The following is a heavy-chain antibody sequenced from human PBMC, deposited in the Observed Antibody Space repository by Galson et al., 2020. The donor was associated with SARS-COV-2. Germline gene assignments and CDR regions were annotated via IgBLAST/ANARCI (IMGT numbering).Heavy chain of an antibody. CDR3: ARERLEY. Sequence: ESLKISCAASGFTFSSYTMNWVRQTPVKGLELVAYIRSSSGTIYYADSVKGRFTISRDNAKSSLYLQLNSLRVEDTAVYYCARERLEYWGQGTLVTVSS. V-gene: IGHV3-48*04. CDR1: GFTFSSYT. J-gene: IGHJ4*02. CDR2: IRSSSGTI. D-gene: IGHD1-1*01.